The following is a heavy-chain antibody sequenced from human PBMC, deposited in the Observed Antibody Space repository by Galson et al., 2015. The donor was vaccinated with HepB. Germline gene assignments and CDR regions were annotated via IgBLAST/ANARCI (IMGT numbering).Heavy chain of an antibody. J-gene: IGHJ6*02. Sequence: SVKVSCKASGGTFSNYPMSWVRQAPGQGLEWMGGIIPIVGTPNYAQRFQGRVTITADESTSTAYMELSSLRSEDTAVYYCARDLDPATWGMDVWGQGTTVTVSS. CDR3: ARDLDPATWGMDV. CDR1: GGTFSNYP. V-gene: IGHV1-69*13. D-gene: IGHD5-12*01. CDR2: IIPIVGTP.